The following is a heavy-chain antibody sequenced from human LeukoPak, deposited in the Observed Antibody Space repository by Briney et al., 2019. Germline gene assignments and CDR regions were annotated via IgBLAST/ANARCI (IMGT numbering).Heavy chain of an antibody. J-gene: IGHJ4*02. CDR2: IYHSGST. CDR1: GYSISSGYY. V-gene: IGHV4-38-2*02. CDR3: AGTGRRVTTYTH. Sequence: SETLSLTCTVSGYSISSGYYWGWIRQPPGKGLEWIGSIYHSGSTYYNPSLKSRVTISVDTSKNQFSLKLSSVTAADTSVYYCAGTGRRVTTYTHWGQGTLVTVSS. D-gene: IGHD4-17*01.